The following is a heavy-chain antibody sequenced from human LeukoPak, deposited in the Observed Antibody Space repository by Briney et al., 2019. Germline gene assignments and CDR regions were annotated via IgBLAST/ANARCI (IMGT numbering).Heavy chain of an antibody. CDR2: IGGDSRTI. V-gene: IGHV3-48*04. D-gene: IGHD3-9*01. CDR3: ARDSDWAFDI. J-gene: IGHJ3*02. Sequence: GGSLRLSCSASGFTFSSYSMNWVRQAPGQGLEWLSYIGGDSRTISYADSVKGRFTISRDNAKNTLYLQMDSLRGEDTAVYYCARDSDWAFDIWGQGTVVTVSS. CDR1: GFTFSSYS.